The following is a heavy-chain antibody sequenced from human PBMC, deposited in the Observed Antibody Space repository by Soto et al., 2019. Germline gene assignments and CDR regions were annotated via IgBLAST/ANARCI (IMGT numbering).Heavy chain of an antibody. D-gene: IGHD6-19*01. J-gene: IGHJ4*02. V-gene: IGHV3-15*01. CDR2: IKSKTDGGTT. CDR3: TTRVSRPVAGTGY. Sequence: GGSLRLSCAASGFTFSGSAMHWVRQAPGKGLEWVGRIKSKTDGGTTDYAAPVKGRFTISRDDSKNTLYLQMNSLKTEDTAVYYCTTRVSRPVAGTGYWGQGTLVTVSS. CDR1: GFTFSGSA.